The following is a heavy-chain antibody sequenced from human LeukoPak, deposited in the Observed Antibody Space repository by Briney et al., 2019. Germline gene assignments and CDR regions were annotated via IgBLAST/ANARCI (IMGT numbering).Heavy chain of an antibody. Sequence: ASVKVSCKVSGYTLTELSMHWVRQAPGKGLEWMGGFDPEDGETIYAQKFQGRVTMTEDTSTDTAYMELSSLRSEDRAVYYCATGPPYSGSLMDYWGQGTLVTVSS. V-gene: IGHV1-24*01. D-gene: IGHD1-26*01. CDR3: ATGPPYSGSLMDY. CDR1: GYTLTELS. J-gene: IGHJ4*02. CDR2: FDPEDGET.